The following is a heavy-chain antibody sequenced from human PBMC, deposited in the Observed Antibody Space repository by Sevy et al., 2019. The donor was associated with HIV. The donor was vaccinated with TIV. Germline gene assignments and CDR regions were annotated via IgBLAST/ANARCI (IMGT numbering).Heavy chain of an antibody. CDR3: ARHGGIAVATLDY. CDR1: GGSISRSTYY. J-gene: IGHJ4*02. Sequence: SETLSLTCTVSGGSISRSTYYWGWIRQPPGKGLEWIASIYYSGSIYYNVSLESRVTISVDMSKNQFSLRLSSVTAADTAVYYCARHGGIAVATLDYWGQGTLVTVSS. V-gene: IGHV4-39*01. CDR2: IYYSGSI. D-gene: IGHD6-19*01.